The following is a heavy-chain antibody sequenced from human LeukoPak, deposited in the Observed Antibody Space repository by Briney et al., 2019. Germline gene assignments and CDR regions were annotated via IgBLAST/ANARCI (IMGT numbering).Heavy chain of an antibody. CDR2: INTYNGDI. V-gene: IGHV1-18*01. CDR3: ARDEVVTASNFDY. D-gene: IGHD2-21*02. CDR1: GYTFSSFG. J-gene: IGHJ4*02. Sequence: GASVKVSCKTSGYTFSSFGISWVRQAPGQGLEWMGWINTYNGDIKYAQKFRGRVTMTTDTSTSTAYMELRSLRSDDTAVYYCARDEVVTASNFDYWGQGTLVTVSS.